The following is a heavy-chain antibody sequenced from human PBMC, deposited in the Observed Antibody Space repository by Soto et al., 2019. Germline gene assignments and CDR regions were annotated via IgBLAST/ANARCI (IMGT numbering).Heavy chain of an antibody. D-gene: IGHD2-21*02. CDR2: ISGDGGST. J-gene: IGHJ1*01. CDR1: GFTFDDYA. V-gene: IGHV3-43*02. Sequence: GGSLRLSCAASGFTFDDYAMHWVRQAPGKGLEWVSLISGDGGSTYYADSVKGRFTISRDNSKNSLYLQMNSLRTEDTALYYCAKGPYCGGDCSYQYFQHWGQGTLVTVSS. CDR3: AKGPYCGGDCSYQYFQH.